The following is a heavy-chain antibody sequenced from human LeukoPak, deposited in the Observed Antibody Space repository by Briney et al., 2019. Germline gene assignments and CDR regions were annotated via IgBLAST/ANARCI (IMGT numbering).Heavy chain of an antibody. V-gene: IGHV4-59*08. J-gene: IGHJ4*02. CDR2: IYYSGST. CDR3: ATQSSWPTGGFDY. Sequence: SETLSLTCTVAGGSISSYYWGWIRQPPGKGLEWIGYIYYSGSTNYSPSLKGRAPISVDTSKNQFSLKLSSVSAADTAVYYCATQSSWPTGGFDYWGQGTLVTVSS. CDR1: GGSISSYY. D-gene: IGHD6-13*01.